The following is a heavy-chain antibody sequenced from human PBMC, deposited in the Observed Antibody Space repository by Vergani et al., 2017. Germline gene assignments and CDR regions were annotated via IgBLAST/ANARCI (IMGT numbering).Heavy chain of an antibody. CDR1: GFTFSTYA. V-gene: IGHV3-23*04. D-gene: IGHD3-22*01. Sequence: EVHLEESGGGLVQPGGSLRLSCAASGFTFSTYAMTWVRQAPGKGLEWVSTISSDGGSTYYADSVKGRFTISRDNSKNTLYLQMNSLRAEDTAVYYCAKGHYYDSSGSYFQHWGQGTLVTVSS. CDR2: ISSDGGST. J-gene: IGHJ1*01. CDR3: AKGHYYDSSGSYFQH.